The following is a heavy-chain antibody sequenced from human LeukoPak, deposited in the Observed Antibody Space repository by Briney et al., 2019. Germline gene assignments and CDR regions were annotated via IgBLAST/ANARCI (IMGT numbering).Heavy chain of an antibody. D-gene: IGHD4-17*01. CDR1: GGSINNYY. CDR3: ARTPKTVKNYYYMDV. Sequence: PSGTLSLTCTVSGGSINNYYWTWIRQPPGKGLEWLGYISYSGSTSYIPSLKSRVTISVDTSKNQFSLKVSSVTAADTAVYYCARTPKTVKNYYYMDVWGKGTTVTISS. V-gene: IGHV4-59*01. J-gene: IGHJ6*03. CDR2: ISYSGST.